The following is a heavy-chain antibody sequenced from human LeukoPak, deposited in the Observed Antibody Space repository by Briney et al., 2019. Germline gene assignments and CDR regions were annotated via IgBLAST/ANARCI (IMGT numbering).Heavy chain of an antibody. CDR1: GFTFGSYA. Sequence: GGSLRLSCAASGFTFGSYAMSWVRQAPGKGLEWVSAISAGGGSTYYADSVKGRFTISRDNSKNTLFLQVNSLRAEDTAIYYCAKEREQHQTGQYFDYWGQGTLVTVSS. CDR2: ISAGGGST. CDR3: AKEREQHQTGQYFDY. D-gene: IGHD6-13*01. V-gene: IGHV3-23*01. J-gene: IGHJ4*02.